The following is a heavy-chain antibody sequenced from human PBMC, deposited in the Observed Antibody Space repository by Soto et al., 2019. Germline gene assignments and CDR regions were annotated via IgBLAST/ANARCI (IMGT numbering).Heavy chain of an antibody. D-gene: IGHD3-22*01. CDR2: IYYSGST. J-gene: IGHJ3*02. CDR1: GGSVSSGSYY. CDR3: ARGEYYDSSGYYSPDAFDI. Sequence: PSETLSLTCTVSGGSVSSGSYYWSWILHPPGKGLEWIGYIYYSGSTNYNPSLKSRVTISVDTSKNQFSLKLSSVTAADTAVYYCARGEYYDSSGYYSPDAFDIWGQGTMVTVSS. V-gene: IGHV4-61*01.